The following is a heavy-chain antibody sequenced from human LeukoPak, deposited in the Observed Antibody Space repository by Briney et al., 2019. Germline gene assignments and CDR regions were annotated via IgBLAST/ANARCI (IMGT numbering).Heavy chain of an antibody. Sequence: ASVKVSCKASGYTFTSYDINWVRQATGQGLEWMGWMNPNSGNTGYAQKFQGRVTMTRNTSISTAYMELSSLRSEDTAVYYCARGGIVVVQYYYYMDVWGKGTTVTVSS. CDR1: GYTFTSYD. V-gene: IGHV1-8*01. D-gene: IGHD2-15*01. J-gene: IGHJ6*03. CDR3: ARGGIVVVQYYYYMDV. CDR2: MNPNSGNT.